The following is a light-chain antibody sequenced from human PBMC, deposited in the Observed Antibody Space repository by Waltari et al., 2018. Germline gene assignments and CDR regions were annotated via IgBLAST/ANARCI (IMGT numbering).Light chain of an antibody. J-gene: IGKJ1*01. Sequence: EIVLTQSPGTLSLSPGERATLSCRPSQSVRRTLAWYQQKPGQAPRLLIYDASTRATGIPDRCSGSGSGTDFGLTISRLGPEDFAVYFCQKYGTLPATFGQGTKGEIK. CDR3: QKYGTLPAT. CDR1: QSVRRT. CDR2: DAS. V-gene: IGKV3-20*01.